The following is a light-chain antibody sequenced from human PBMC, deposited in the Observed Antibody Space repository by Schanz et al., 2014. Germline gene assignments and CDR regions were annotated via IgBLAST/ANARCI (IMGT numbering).Light chain of an antibody. CDR2: DVS. J-gene: IGLJ1*01. V-gene: IGLV2-14*01. Sequence: QSALTQPASVSGSPGQSITITCTGTSSDVGGYNYVSWYQQHPGKAPKLMIYDVSNRPSGVSNRFSGSKSGNTASLTISGLQAEDEAGYYCSSYTSSSTPFVFGTGTKLTVL. CDR3: SSYTSSSTPFV. CDR1: SSDVGGYNY.